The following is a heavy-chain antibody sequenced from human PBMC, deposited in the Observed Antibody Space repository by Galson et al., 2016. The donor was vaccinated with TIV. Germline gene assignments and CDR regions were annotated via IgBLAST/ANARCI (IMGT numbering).Heavy chain of an antibody. V-gene: IGHV3-21*01. CDR2: VSSRDGSI. CDR3: AYRGYDYGWWYFDL. J-gene: IGHJ2*01. CDR1: GFTFSIYS. D-gene: IGHD5-18*01. Sequence: SLRLSCAASGFTFSIYSMNWVRQAPGKGLEWVSSVSSRDGSIYHADSMKGRFTISRDNAKNSLYLQMNSLRDVDTAMYYCAYRGYDYGWWYFDLWGRGTLVTVSS.